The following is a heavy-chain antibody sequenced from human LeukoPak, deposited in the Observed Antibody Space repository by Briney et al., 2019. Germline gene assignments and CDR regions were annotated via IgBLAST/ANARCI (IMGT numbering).Heavy chain of an antibody. CDR1: GYTFTSYD. J-gene: IGHJ6*02. CDR3: ARFRSSYYYYGMDV. Sequence: ASVKVSCKASGYTFTSYDINWVRQATGQGLEWMGWMNPNSGNTGYAQKFQGRVTMTRNTSISTAYMELSSPRSEDTAVYYCARFRSSYYYYGMDVWGQGTTVTVSS. V-gene: IGHV1-8*01. CDR2: MNPNSGNT.